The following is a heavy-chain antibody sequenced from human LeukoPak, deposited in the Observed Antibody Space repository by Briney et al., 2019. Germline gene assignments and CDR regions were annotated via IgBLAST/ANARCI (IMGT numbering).Heavy chain of an antibody. CDR3: ARVGSSGWIYCYYYMDV. CDR2: ISAYNGNT. D-gene: IGHD6-19*01. J-gene: IGHJ6*03. Sequence: ASVKVSCKASGYTFTSYGISWVRQAPGQGLEWMGWISAYNGNTNYAQKLQGRVTMTTDTSTSTAYMELRSLRSDDTAVYYCARVGSSGWIYCYYYMDVWGKGTTVTISS. CDR1: GYTFTSYG. V-gene: IGHV1-18*01.